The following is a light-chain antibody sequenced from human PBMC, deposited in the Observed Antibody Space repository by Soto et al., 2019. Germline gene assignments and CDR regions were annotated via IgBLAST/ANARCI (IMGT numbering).Light chain of an antibody. V-gene: IGKV3-11*01. CDR1: QSVSTY. Sequence: EIVLTQSPATLSLSPGERATLSCWAGQSVSTYLAWYQQKPGQAPRLLIYDVSNRATGIPSRFSGSGSGTDITLTISSLEPEDFAVYYCQQRYTFGQGTKLEIK. J-gene: IGKJ2*01. CDR2: DVS. CDR3: QQRYT.